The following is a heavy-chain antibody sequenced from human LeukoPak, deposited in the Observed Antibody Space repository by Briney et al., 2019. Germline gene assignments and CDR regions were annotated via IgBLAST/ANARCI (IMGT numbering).Heavy chain of an antibody. V-gene: IGHV4-39*01. J-gene: IGHJ6*03. Sequence: SETLSLTCTVSGGSISSSSYYWGWIRQTPGKGLEWIGSIYYSGSTYYNPSLKSRVTISVDTSKNQFSLKLSSVTAADTAVYYCARTPQDYYYYMDVWGKGTTVTVSS. CDR2: IYYSGST. CDR1: GGSISSSSYY. CDR3: ARTPQDYYYYMDV.